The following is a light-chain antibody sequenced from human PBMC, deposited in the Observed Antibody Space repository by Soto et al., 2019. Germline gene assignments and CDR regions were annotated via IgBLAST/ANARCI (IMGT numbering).Light chain of an antibody. CDR1: SSDVGSYNL. CDR2: EGS. Sequence: QSALTQPASVSGSPGQSITISCTGNSSDVGSYNLVSWYQQHPGKAPKLMSSEGSKRPSGVSDRFSGSKSGNTASLTISGLQAEDEADYYCCSYAGSSTVVFGGGTKLTVL. V-gene: IGLV2-23*01. J-gene: IGLJ2*01. CDR3: CSYAGSSTVV.